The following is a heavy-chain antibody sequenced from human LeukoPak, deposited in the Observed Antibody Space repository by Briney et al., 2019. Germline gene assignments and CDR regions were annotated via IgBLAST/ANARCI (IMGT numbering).Heavy chain of an antibody. CDR2: ISGSGGST. V-gene: IGHV3-23*01. CDR3: AKASFDWLSNFDY. D-gene: IGHD3-9*01. Sequence: GGSLRLSCAASGFTFSSYAMSWVRQAPGKGLEWVSAISGSGGSTYYADSVKGRFTISRNNSKNTLYLQMNSLRAEDTAVYYCAKASFDWLSNFDYWGQGTLVTVSS. J-gene: IGHJ4*02. CDR1: GFTFSSYA.